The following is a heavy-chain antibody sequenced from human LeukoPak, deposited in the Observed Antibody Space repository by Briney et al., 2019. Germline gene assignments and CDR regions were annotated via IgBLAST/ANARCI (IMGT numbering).Heavy chain of an antibody. CDR3: ARASYSYDINGWVPFDY. D-gene: IGHD3-22*01. CDR1: GGSISSYY. V-gene: IGHV4-59*01. J-gene: IGHJ4*02. CDR2: IYYSGST. Sequence: ASETLSLTCTVSGGSISSYYWSWIRQPPGKGLEWIGYIYYSGSTNYNPSLKSRVTISVDTSKNQFSLKLSSVTAADTAVYYCARASYSYDINGWVPFDYWGQGTLVTVSS.